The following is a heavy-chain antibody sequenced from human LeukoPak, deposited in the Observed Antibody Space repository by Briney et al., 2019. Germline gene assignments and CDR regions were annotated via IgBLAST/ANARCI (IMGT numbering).Heavy chain of an antibody. J-gene: IGHJ4*02. Sequence: ASVKVSCKVSGYTLTELSMHWVRQAPGKGLEWMGGFDPEDGETIYAHKFQGRVTMTEDTSTDTTYMELSSLTSEDTAVYYCAKDQWAYGDYPYFDYWGQGTLVTVSS. CDR3: AKDQWAYGDYPYFDY. V-gene: IGHV1-24*01. D-gene: IGHD4-17*01. CDR2: FDPEDGET. CDR1: GYTLTELS.